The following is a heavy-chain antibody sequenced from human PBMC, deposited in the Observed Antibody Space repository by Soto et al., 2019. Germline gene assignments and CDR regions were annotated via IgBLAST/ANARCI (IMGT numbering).Heavy chain of an antibody. CDR1: GFTFSSYS. Sequence: GGSLRLSCAASGFTFSSYSMNWVRQAPGKGLEWVSYISSSSSTIYYADSVKGRFTISRDKAKNSLYLQMNSLRAEDTAVYYCARDPRISIVVVPADLNWFDPWGQGTLVTVSS. D-gene: IGHD2-2*01. CDR3: ARDPRISIVVVPADLNWFDP. J-gene: IGHJ5*02. CDR2: ISSSSSTI. V-gene: IGHV3-48*01.